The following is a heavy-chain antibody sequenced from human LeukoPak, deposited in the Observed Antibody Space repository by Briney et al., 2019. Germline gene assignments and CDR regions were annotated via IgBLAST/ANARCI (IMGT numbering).Heavy chain of an antibody. D-gene: IGHD3-10*01. J-gene: IGHJ6*02. Sequence: SETLSLTCAVYGGSFSGYHWSWIRQPPGKGLEWIGEINHYESTNYNPSLKSRATISVDTSKNQFSLKLSSVTAADTAVYYCARENYYGSGTFYSHHGMDVWGQGTTVTASS. V-gene: IGHV4-34*01. CDR1: GGSFSGYH. CDR2: INHYEST. CDR3: ARENYYGSGTFYSHHGMDV.